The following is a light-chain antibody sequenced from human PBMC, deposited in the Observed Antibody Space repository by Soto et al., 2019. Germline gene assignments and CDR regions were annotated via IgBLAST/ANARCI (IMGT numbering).Light chain of an antibody. CDR1: QSVSIN. CDR3: QQYNNWAPIT. CDR2: GAS. Sequence: EIVMTQSPATLSVSPGERATLSCRASQSVSINLAWYQQKPGQAPRLLIYGASARATGFPARFSGSGSGTEFTLTISSLQSEDFAVYYCQQYNNWAPITFGQGTRLE. J-gene: IGKJ5*01. V-gene: IGKV3-15*01.